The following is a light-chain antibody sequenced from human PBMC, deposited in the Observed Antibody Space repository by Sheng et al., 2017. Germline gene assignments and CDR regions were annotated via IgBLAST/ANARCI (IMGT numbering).Light chain of an antibody. CDR2: GAS. CDR1: QDVSTAY. J-gene: IGKJ1*01. CDR3: QQYDQTPRT. Sequence: EIVLTQSPGTLSLSPGERATLSCKASQDVSTAYLAWYQQKPGQSPRLLIYGASDRAAGIPDRFSASASETDFTLTISRVEPEDFAVYYCQQYDQTPRTFGQGTNGGNQT. V-gene: IGKV3-20*01.